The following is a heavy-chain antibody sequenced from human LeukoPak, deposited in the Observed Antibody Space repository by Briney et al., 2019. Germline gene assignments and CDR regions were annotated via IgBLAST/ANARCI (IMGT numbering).Heavy chain of an antibody. Sequence: PGGSLRLSCAASGFTFSSYGMHWVRQAPGKGLEWVAVISYDGSNKYYADSVKGRFTISRDNSKNTLYLQMNSLRAEDTAVYYCAKDVGSSGGDYWGQGTLVTVSS. V-gene: IGHV3-30*18. CDR3: AKDVGSSGGDY. CDR2: ISYDGSNK. CDR1: GFTFSSYG. D-gene: IGHD6-6*01. J-gene: IGHJ4*02.